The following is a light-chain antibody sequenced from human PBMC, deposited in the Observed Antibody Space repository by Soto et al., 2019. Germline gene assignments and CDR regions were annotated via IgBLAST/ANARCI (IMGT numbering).Light chain of an antibody. CDR2: DAS. CDR3: QQSYTTTGT. V-gene: IGKV1-39*01. Sequence: DIQMTQSPSSLSASVGDRVTITCQASQDISNYLNWYQQKPGKAPKLLIYDASNLETGVPSRFSGSGSETDFTLTISSLQPEDFATYSCQQSYTTTGTFGQGTKVDIK. CDR1: QDISNY. J-gene: IGKJ1*01.